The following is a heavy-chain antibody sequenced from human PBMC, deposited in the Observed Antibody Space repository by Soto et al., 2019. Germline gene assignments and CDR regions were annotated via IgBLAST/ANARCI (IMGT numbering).Heavy chain of an antibody. CDR1: GFTFSSYA. V-gene: IGHV3-30-3*01. CDR2: ISYDGSNK. CDR3: ARVGSGYDYFDY. J-gene: IGHJ4*02. D-gene: IGHD5-12*01. Sequence: GGSLRLSCAASGFTFSSYAMHWVRQAPGKGLEWVAVISYDGSNKYYADSVKGRFTISRDNSKNTLYLQMNSLRAEDTAVYYCARVGSGYDYFDYWGQGTLVTVSS.